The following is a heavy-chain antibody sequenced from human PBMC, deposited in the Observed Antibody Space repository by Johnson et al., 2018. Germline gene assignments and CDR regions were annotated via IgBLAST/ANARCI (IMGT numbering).Heavy chain of an antibody. J-gene: IGHJ6*03. CDR3: AREAALRPGGYYRDV. CDR1: GGTFSSYT. V-gene: IGHV1-69*09. D-gene: IGHD2-15*01. CDR2: IIPILGIA. Sequence: VQLVETGAEVKKPGSSVKVSCKASGGTFSSYTISWVRQAPGQGLEWMGRIIPILGIANYAQKFQGRVPLTADKSTSTAYMELGSLRSEDTAVYYWAREAALRPGGYYRDVWGKGTTVTGSS.